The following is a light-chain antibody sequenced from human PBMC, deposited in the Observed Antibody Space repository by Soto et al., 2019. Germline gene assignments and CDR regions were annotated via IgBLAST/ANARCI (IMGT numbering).Light chain of an antibody. V-gene: IGKV1-5*03. Sequence: DIQMTQSPCTLSASVGDRVTITCRASQSISSWLAWYQQKPGKAPKLLIYKASSLESGVPSRFSGSGSGTEFTLTISSLQPDDFATYYCQQYNSYSRWTFGQGTKVDIK. CDR1: QSISSW. CDR3: QQYNSYSRWT. J-gene: IGKJ1*01. CDR2: KAS.